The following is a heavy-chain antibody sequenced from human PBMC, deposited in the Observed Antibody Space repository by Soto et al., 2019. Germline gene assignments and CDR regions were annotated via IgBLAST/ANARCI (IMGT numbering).Heavy chain of an antibody. CDR3: ARDVMANNRYHWYFDL. J-gene: IGHJ2*01. Sequence: QVQLQQWGAGLLKPSETLSLTCAVYGGSFSGYYWSWIRQPPGKGLEWIGEITHSGSTNYNPSLKGRVTIPVDTSKSQFSLKMSSVTAADTAVYYCARDVMANNRYHWYFDLWGRGTLVTVSS. CDR1: GGSFSGYY. D-gene: IGHD2-8*01. CDR2: ITHSGST. V-gene: IGHV4-34*01.